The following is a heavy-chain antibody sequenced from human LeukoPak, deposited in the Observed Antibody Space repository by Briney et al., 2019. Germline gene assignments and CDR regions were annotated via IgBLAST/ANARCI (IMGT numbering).Heavy chain of an antibody. J-gene: IGHJ4*02. V-gene: IGHV3-9*01. Sequence: PGRSPRLSRAASGLTIDDYAMHWVRQAPGKGLEWVSGISWNSGSIGYADSVKGRFTISRDNAKNSLYLQMNSLRAEDTALYYCAKSRGQYQLLEYYFDYWGQGTLVTVSS. CDR1: GLTIDDYA. CDR2: ISWNSGSI. D-gene: IGHD2-2*01. CDR3: AKSRGQYQLLEYYFDY.